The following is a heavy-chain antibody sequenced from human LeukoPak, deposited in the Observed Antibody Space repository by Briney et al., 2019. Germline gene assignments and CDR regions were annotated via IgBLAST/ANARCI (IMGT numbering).Heavy chain of an antibody. D-gene: IGHD2-2*02. CDR3: ARDGCSSTSCYTRGGYYFDY. J-gene: IGHJ4*02. V-gene: IGHV3-48*03. Sequence: GGSLRLSCAASGFTFSSYKMNWVRQAPGKGLEWVSYISSSGSTIYYADSVKGRFTISRDNAKNSLYLQMNSLRAEDTAVYYCARDGCSSTSCYTRGGYYFDYWGQGTLVTVSS. CDR1: GFTFSSYK. CDR2: ISSSGSTI.